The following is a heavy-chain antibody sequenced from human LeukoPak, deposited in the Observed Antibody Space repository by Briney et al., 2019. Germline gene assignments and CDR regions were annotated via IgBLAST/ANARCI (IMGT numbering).Heavy chain of an antibody. J-gene: IGHJ4*02. CDR2: ISYDGSNK. Sequence: RGSLRLSCAASGFTFSSYAMHWVRQAPGKGLEWVAVISYDGSNKYYADSVKGRFTISRDNSKNTLYLQMNSLRAEDTAVYYCARVEVATHDYWGQGTLVTVSS. CDR3: ARVEVATHDY. V-gene: IGHV3-30-3*01. D-gene: IGHD5-24*01. CDR1: GFTFSSYA.